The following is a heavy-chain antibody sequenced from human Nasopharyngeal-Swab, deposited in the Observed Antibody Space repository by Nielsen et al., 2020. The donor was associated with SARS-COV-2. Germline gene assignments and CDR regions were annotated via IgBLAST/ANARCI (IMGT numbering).Heavy chain of an antibody. J-gene: IGHJ5*02. D-gene: IGHD6-19*01. V-gene: IGHV3-33*01. Sequence: VRQAPGKGLEWVAAIWYDGSNKYYADSVKGRFTISRDNSKNTLYLQMNSLRAEDTAVYYCARDVIAVAGTLNWFDPWGQGTLVTVSS. CDR3: ARDVIAVAGTLNWFDP. CDR2: IWYDGSNK.